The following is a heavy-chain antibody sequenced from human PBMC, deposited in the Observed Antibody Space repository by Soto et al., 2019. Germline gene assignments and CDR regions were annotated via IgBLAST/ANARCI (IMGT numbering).Heavy chain of an antibody. CDR2: IYPGDSDT. D-gene: IGHD6-6*01. V-gene: IGHV5-51*01. J-gene: IGHJ6*02. CDR3: ARGIAARPAGSGKSYYYYYYGMDV. Sequence: GESLKISCKGSGYSFTSYWIGWVRQMPGKGLEWMGIIYPGDSDTRYSPSFQGQVTSTAGKSISTAYLQWSSLKAPDTAMYYCARGIAARPAGSGKSYYYYYYGMDVWGQGTTVTVSS. CDR1: GYSFTSYW.